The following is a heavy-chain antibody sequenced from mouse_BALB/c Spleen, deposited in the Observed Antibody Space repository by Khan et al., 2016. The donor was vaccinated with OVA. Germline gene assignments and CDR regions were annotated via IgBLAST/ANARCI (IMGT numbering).Heavy chain of an antibody. J-gene: IGHJ4*01. CDR1: GYTFTSYY. D-gene: IGHD2-1*01. V-gene: IGHV1S56*01. CDR2: IYPGNVNT. CDR3: ARWGGNYPSYAMDY. Sequence: QLKQSGPELVKPGASVRISCKASGYTFTSYYIHWVKQRPGQGLEWIGWIYPGNVNTKYNEKFKGKATLTADTSSSTAYMQLSSLTPEDSAVYFCARWGGNYPSYAMDYWGQGTSVTVSS.